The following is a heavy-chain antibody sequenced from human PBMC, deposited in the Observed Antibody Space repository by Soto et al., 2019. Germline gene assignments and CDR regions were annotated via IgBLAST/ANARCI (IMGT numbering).Heavy chain of an antibody. V-gene: IGHV3-23*01. J-gene: IGHJ6*03. D-gene: IGHD3-3*01. CDR2: ISGSGGST. CDR1: GFTFSSYA. Sequence: EVQLLESGGGLVQPGGSLRLSCAASGFTFSSYAMSWVRQAPGTGLEWVSAISGSGGSTYYADSVKGRFTISRDNSKNTLYLQMNSLRAEDTAVYYCANAPSYDFWSRVDYYYYMDVWGKGTTVTVSS. CDR3: ANAPSYDFWSRVDYYYYMDV.